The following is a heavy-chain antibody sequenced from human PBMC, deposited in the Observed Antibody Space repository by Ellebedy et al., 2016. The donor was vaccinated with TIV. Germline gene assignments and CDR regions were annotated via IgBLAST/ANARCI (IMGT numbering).Heavy chain of an antibody. CDR2: LTTGGVT. J-gene: IGHJ4*02. CDR1: GFTFSTYA. V-gene: IGHV3-23*01. CDR3: ARDAARSGWISDY. Sequence: GESLKISCVVSGFTFSTYAMRWFRQAPGKGLELVSVLTTGGVTFYADTVKGRFTISRDSSKNTLDLQMNSLRVEDTAVYYCARDAARSGWISDYWGQGTLVTVSS. D-gene: IGHD6-19*01.